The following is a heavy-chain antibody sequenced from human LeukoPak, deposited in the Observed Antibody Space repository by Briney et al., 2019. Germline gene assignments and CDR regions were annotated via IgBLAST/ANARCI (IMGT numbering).Heavy chain of an antibody. CDR1: GGSISSGDYY. D-gene: IGHD3-16*02. J-gene: IGHJ4*02. V-gene: IGHV4-30-4*01. CDR2: IYYSGST. Sequence: PSQTLSLTCTVSGGSISSGDYYWSWIRQPPGKGLEWIGYIYYSGSTYYNPSLKSRVTISVDTSKNQFSLKLSSVTAADTAVYYCARIPSWGSYRPYYFDYWGQGTLVTVSS. CDR3: ARIPSWGSYRPYYFDY.